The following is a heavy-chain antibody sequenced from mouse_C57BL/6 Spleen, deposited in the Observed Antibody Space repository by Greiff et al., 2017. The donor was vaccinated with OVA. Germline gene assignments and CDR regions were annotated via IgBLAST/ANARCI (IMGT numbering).Heavy chain of an antibody. CDR1: GYSITSGYY. D-gene: IGHD4-1*01. V-gene: IGHV3-6*01. J-gene: IGHJ3*01. Sequence: EVQLVESGPGLVKPSQSLSLTCSVTGYSITSGYYWNWIRQFPGNKLEWMGYISYDGSNNYNPSLKNRISITRDTSKNQFFLKLNSVTTEDTATYYCARDRLGPFAYWGQGTLVTVSA. CDR2: ISYDGSN. CDR3: ARDRLGPFAY.